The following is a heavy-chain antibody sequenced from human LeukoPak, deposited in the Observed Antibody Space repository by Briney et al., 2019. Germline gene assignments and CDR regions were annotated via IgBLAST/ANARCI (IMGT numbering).Heavy chain of an antibody. CDR2: IKEVDSDT. CDR1: GFTFSTYW. CDR3: ATRRGKN. Sequence: PGGSLRLSCAASGFTFSTYWMSWVRQAPGKGLEWVALIKEVDSDTYYMDSVRGRFTIFRDNADNSLYLQMNSLRGDDTAVYYCATRRGKNWGHGTLVTVSS. V-gene: IGHV3-7*01. J-gene: IGHJ4*01.